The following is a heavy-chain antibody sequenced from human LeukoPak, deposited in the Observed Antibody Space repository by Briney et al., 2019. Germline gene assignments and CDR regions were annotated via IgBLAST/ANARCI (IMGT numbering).Heavy chain of an antibody. CDR3: ARDPVGRAFWDILTGYDHFDY. CDR2: ISYDGSNK. D-gene: IGHD3-9*01. CDR1: GFTFSSYA. V-gene: IGHV3-30-3*01. J-gene: IGHJ4*02. Sequence: GRSLRLSCAASGFTFSSYATHWVRQAPGKGLEWVAVISYDGSNKYYADSVKGRFTISRDNSKNTLYLQMNSLRAEDTAVYYCARDPVGRAFWDILTGYDHFDYWGQGTLVTVSS.